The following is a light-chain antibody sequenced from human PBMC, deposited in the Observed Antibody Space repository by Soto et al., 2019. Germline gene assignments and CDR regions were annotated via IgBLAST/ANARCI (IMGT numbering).Light chain of an antibody. Sequence: DIQMTQSPSTLSASVGDIVTITCRASQSISSSLAWYQQKPGKAPKLLIYLASSLESGVPSRFSGSGSGTEFTLTITSLQPDDFATYYCQQYNSYSRTFGQGTKVEIK. J-gene: IGKJ1*01. CDR2: LAS. V-gene: IGKV1-5*03. CDR3: QQYNSYSRT. CDR1: QSISSS.